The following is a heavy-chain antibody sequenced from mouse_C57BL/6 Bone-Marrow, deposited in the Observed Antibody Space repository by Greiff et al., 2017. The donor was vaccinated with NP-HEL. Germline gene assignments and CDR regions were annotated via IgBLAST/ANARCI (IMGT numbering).Heavy chain of an antibody. D-gene: IGHD2-5*01. CDR1: GYSITSGYY. CDR2: ISYDGSN. V-gene: IGHV3-6*01. Sequence: EVKLQESGPGLVKPSHALSLTCSVTGYSITSGYYWNWIRQFPGNKLEWMGYISYDGSNNYNPSLKNRISITRDTSKNQFFLKLNSVTTEDTATYYCARVPYYSNLYAMDYWGQGTSVTVSS. CDR3: ARVPYYSNLYAMDY. J-gene: IGHJ4*01.